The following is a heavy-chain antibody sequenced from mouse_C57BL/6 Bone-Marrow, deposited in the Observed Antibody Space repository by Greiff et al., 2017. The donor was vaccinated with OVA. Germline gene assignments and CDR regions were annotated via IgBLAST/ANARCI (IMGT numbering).Heavy chain of an antibody. D-gene: IGHD6-1*01. Sequence: EVKLVESGGDLVKPGGSLKLSCAASGFTFSSYGMSWVRQTPDKRLEWVATISSGGSYTYYPDSVKGRFTISRDNAKNTLYLQMSSLKSEDTAMYYCARGAENYYFDYWGQGTTLTVSS. J-gene: IGHJ2*01. CDR1: GFTFSSYG. V-gene: IGHV5-6*01. CDR3: ARGAENYYFDY. CDR2: ISSGGSYT.